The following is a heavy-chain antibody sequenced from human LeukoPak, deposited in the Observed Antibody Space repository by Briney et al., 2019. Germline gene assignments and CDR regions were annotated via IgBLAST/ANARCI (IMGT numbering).Heavy chain of an antibody. CDR3: ARHYTSGWDLDY. CDR1: GFTFSSYW. J-gene: IGHJ4*02. CDR2: IFYSGST. Sequence: GSLRLSCAASGFTFSSYWMSWIRQPPGKGLEWIGYIFYSGSTSYNPSLKSRVTISVDTSKNQFSLKLTSVTAADTAVYYCARHYTSGWDLDYWGQGTLVTVSS. V-gene: IGHV4-59*08. D-gene: IGHD6-19*01.